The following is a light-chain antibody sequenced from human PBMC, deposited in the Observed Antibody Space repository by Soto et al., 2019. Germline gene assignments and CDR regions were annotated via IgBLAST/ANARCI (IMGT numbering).Light chain of an antibody. Sequence: IQMTQSPSSLSASVGDIFTTTCRASQSISISLNWYQLKPGKAPKLLIYDASALPRGVPSRFSGSGSGTEFTLTITSLQSEDFAVYYCHQYNGWPRTFGQGAKVDI. CDR1: QSISIS. CDR2: DAS. V-gene: IGKV1-13*02. CDR3: HQYNGWPRT. J-gene: IGKJ1*01.